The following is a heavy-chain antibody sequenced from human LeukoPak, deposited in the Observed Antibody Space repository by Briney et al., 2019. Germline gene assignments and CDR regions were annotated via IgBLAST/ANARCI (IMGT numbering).Heavy chain of an antibody. CDR3: ARTVTNYYYYYMDV. V-gene: IGHV4-59*01. CDR2: IYYSGST. Sequence: GSLRLSCAASGFTFSSYSMNWVRQPPGKGLEWIGYIYYSGSTNYNPSLKSRVTISVDTSKNQFSLKLSSVTAADTAVYYCARTVTNYYYYYMDVWGKGTTVTVSS. CDR1: GFTFSSYS. D-gene: IGHD4-17*01. J-gene: IGHJ6*03.